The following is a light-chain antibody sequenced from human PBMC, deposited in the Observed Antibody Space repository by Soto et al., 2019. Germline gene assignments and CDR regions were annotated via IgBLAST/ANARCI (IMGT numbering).Light chain of an antibody. J-gene: IGKJ1*01. CDR3: QQYYATPRT. CDR1: QSVLYSSNSRNY. Sequence: DIVMTQSPDSLAVSLGERATISCKSSQSVLYSSNSRNYLAWYQQRPGQPPKLLLHWASTRVSGVPDRFSGSVSWTDVTLTISRLQAEYVAVDYCQQYYATPRTVCQETSVEIK. V-gene: IGKV4-1*01. CDR2: WAS.